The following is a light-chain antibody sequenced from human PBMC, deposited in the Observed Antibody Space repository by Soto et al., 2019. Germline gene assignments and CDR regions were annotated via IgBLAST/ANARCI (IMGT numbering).Light chain of an antibody. CDR1: QSISNW. CDR3: QQYNSYS. Sequence: IQLTQSPSTLPASVGDRVTLTCRASQSISNWLAWYQQKPGTAPKLLIYHASILETAVPSRFGGNGSGTEFTLTISSLQPGDFATYYCQQYNSYSFGQGTKVDIK. CDR2: HAS. V-gene: IGKV1-5*01. J-gene: IGKJ1*01.